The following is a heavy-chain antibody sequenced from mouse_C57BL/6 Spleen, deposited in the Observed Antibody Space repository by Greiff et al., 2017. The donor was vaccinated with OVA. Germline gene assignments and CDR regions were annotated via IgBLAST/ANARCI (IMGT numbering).Heavy chain of an antibody. CDR3: ASKKTGAFDY. D-gene: IGHD4-1*01. J-gene: IGHJ2*01. CDR1: GYTFTSYW. CDR2: IYPSDSET. Sequence: VQLQQPGAELVRPGSSVKLSCKASGYTFTSYWMDWVKQRPGQGLEWIGNIYPSDSETHYNQKFKDKATLTVDKSSSTAYMQLSSLTSEDSAVYYCASKKTGAFDYWGQGTTLTVSS. V-gene: IGHV1-61*01.